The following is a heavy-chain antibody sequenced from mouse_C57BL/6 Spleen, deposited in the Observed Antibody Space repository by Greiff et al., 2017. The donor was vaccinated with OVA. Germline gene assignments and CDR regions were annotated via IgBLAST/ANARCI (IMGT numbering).Heavy chain of an antibody. J-gene: IGHJ2*01. CDR1: GYSFTDYY. V-gene: IGHV1-39*01. Sequence: VQLQQPGPELVKPGASVKISCKASGYSFTDYYMNWVKQSNGKSLEWIGVIDPNYGTTSYNQKFKGKATLTVDQSSSTAYMQLNSLTSEDSAVYDCARKYYGNPFDYWGQGTTLTVSS. D-gene: IGHD1-1*01. CDR3: ARKYYGNPFDY. CDR2: IDPNYGTT.